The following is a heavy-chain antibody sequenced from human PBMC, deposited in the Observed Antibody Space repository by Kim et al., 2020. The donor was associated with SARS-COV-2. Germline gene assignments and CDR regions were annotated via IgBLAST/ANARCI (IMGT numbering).Heavy chain of an antibody. V-gene: IGHV3-53*01. Sequence: GGSLRLSCAASGFTVSSNYMSWVRQAPGKGLEWVSVIYSGGTTYYADSVKGRFTISRDNSKNTLYLQINSLRAEDTAVYYCAREMLRYASGSYRTFDYWGQGTLVTVSS. CDR2: IYSGGTT. D-gene: IGHD3-10*01. J-gene: IGHJ4*02. CDR1: GFTVSSNY. CDR3: AREMLRYASGSYRTFDY.